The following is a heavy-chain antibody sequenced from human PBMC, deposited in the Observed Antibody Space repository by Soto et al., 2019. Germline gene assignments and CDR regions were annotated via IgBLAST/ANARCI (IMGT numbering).Heavy chain of an antibody. CDR1: GFTFANYG. CDR2: ISYDGSKK. D-gene: IGHD3-16*01. Sequence: QVQLVESGGGVVQPGRSLRLSCAASGFTFANYGMHWVRQAPGKGLEWVAFISYDGSKKYHGDSVKGRFAISRDNSNNTLSLQMNSLRAEDTAVYSCAKDPGGWLRDVSGYFDFWGQGSVGTVSS. J-gene: IGHJ4*02. CDR3: AKDPGGWLRDVSGYFDF. V-gene: IGHV3-30*18.